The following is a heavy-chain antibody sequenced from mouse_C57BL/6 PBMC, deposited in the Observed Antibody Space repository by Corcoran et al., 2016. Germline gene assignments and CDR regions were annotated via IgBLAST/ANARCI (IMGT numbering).Heavy chain of an antibody. Sequence: EVQLQQSGPELVKPGASVKISCKASGYTFTDYYMNWVKQSQGKSLEWIGDINPNNGGTSYNQKFKGKATLTVDKSSSTAYMELRSLTSEDSAVYYCARSRGYYNFDYWGQGTTLTVSS. V-gene: IGHV1-26*01. CDR3: ARSRGYYNFDY. D-gene: IGHD2-12*01. CDR2: INPNNGGT. CDR1: GYTFTDYY. J-gene: IGHJ2*01.